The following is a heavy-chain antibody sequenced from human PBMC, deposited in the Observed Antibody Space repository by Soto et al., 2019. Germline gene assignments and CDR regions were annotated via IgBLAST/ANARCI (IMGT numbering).Heavy chain of an antibody. D-gene: IGHD3-3*01. Sequence: GGSLRLSCAASGFTFSSYAMSWVRQAPGKGLEWVSAISGSGGSTYYADSVKGRFTISRDNSKNTLYLQMNSLRAEDTAVYYCAKTGIDFWSGYYPDYFDYWGQGTLVTVSS. J-gene: IGHJ4*02. V-gene: IGHV3-23*01. CDR2: ISGSGGST. CDR3: AKTGIDFWSGYYPDYFDY. CDR1: GFTFSSYA.